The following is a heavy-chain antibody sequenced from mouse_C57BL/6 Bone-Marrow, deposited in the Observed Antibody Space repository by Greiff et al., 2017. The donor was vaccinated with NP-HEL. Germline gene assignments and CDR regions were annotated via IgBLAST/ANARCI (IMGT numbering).Heavy chain of an antibody. CDR1: GYTFTSYW. Sequence: QVQLQQPGAELVKPGASVKLSCKASGYTFTSYWMHWVKQRPGQGLEWIGMIHPNSGSTNYNEKFKSKATLTVDKSSSTAYMQRSSLPSEDSAVYDCARYRYYFDYWGQGTTLTVSS. CDR3: ARYRYYFDY. CDR2: IHPNSGST. V-gene: IGHV1-64*01. J-gene: IGHJ2*01.